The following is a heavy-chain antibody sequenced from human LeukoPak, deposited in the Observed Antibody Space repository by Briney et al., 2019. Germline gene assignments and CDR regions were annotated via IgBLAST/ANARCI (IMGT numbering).Heavy chain of an antibody. CDR2: ISGSGGNT. Sequence: GGSLRLSCAASGFTFSSYAMSWVRQAPGKGLEWVSAISGSGGNTYYADSVKGRFTISRDNSKNTLYLQMNSLRAEDTAVYYCAKDIVVVPAAAFDPWGQGTLVTVPS. CDR1: GFTFSSYA. J-gene: IGHJ5*02. D-gene: IGHD2-2*01. CDR3: AKDIVVVPAAAFDP. V-gene: IGHV3-23*01.